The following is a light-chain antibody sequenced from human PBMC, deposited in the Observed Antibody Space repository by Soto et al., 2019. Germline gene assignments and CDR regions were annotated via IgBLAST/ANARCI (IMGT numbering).Light chain of an antibody. CDR2: GAS. V-gene: IGKV3-15*01. Sequence: EIVMTQSPATLSVSPGERATLSCRASQSVSNNLAWYQQKPGQTPRHLIYGASTRATGIPVRFSGSGSGTEFTLTISSLQSEDFAVYDCQQYNNWPPVTFGQGTKLEIK. CDR3: QQYNNWPPVT. CDR1: QSVSNN. J-gene: IGKJ2*01.